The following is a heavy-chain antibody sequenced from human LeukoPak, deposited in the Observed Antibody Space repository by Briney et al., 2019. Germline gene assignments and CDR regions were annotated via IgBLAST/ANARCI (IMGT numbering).Heavy chain of an antibody. Sequence: GASVNLSCKASVHTFIINYIHWVRQAPGQGREWMGLIVPSGGNTFSAHTFQGSVSLTRDQPQSPAYMELAGLGSEDRAVYYGAYEEGGDFTVWGQGTMPTVSA. CDR2: IVPSGGNT. CDR1: VHTFIINY. V-gene: IGHV1-46*01. CDR3: AYEEGGDFTV. D-gene: IGHD2-21*01. J-gene: IGHJ3*01.